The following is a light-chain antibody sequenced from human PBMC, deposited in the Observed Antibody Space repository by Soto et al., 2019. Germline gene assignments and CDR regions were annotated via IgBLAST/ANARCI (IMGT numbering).Light chain of an antibody. V-gene: IGLV2-8*01. CDR1: SSDVGAYNY. Sequence: QSALTQPPSASGSPGQSVTISCTGTSSDVGAYNYVSWYQQHPGKAPKLMIYDVTTRPSGVPDRFSGSKSGNTASLTVSGLQAEDEADYFCSSYTGSDNLVFGGGTKSPS. CDR2: DVT. J-gene: IGLJ2*01. CDR3: SSYTGSDNLV.